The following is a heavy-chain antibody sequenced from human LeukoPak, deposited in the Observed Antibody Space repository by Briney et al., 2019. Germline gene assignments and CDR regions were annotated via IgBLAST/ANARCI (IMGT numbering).Heavy chain of an antibody. CDR2: TYHSGSI. J-gene: IGHJ6*02. D-gene: IGHD4-17*01. Sequence: SATLSLTCTVSGGSISSYYWSWIRQPPGKGLEWIGTTYHSGSIHYNPSLKSRITISVDTSKNQFSLKLTSVTAADTAVYFCARHLDGDRYYFYYGMDVWGQGTTVSVSS. V-gene: IGHV4-39*01. CDR3: ARHLDGDRYYFYYGMDV. CDR1: GGSISSYY.